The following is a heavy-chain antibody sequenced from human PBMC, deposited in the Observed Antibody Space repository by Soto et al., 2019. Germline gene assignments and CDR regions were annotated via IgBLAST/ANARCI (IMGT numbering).Heavy chain of an antibody. Sequence: QMQLQESGPGLVKPSQTLSLTCTVSGGSISSGGYYWSWIRQHPGKGLEWIGYISYSGSTHHNPSLQSRVALSADTSKNQFSLKLSDVTAADTAVYYCASCPWGGTTSSVDGLDVWGQGTKVTVSS. J-gene: IGHJ6*02. D-gene: IGHD7-27*01. V-gene: IGHV4-31*03. CDR3: ASCPWGGTTSSVDGLDV. CDR1: GGSISSGGYY. CDR2: ISYSGST.